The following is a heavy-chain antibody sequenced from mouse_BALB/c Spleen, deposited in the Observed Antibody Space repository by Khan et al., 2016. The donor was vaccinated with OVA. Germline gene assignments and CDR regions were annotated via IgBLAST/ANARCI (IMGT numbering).Heavy chain of an antibody. J-gene: IGHJ2*02. CDR1: GYSITSDYA. Sequence: QLEESGPGLVKPSQSLSLTCTVTGYSITSDYAWNWIRQFPGNKLEWMGFISYSGNTKYNPSLKSRFSITRDTSKNQFVLQLNSVTTEDTATYYCARVYGGDFDYWGQGTSLTVSS. V-gene: IGHV3-2*02. D-gene: IGHD1-1*01. CDR2: ISYSGNT. CDR3: ARVYGGDFDY.